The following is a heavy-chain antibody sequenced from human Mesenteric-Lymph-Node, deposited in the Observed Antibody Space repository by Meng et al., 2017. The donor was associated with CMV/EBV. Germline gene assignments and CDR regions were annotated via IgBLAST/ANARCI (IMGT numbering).Heavy chain of an antibody. V-gene: IGHV3-7*01. CDR3: ARENCIATSCADGAGYWMDA. J-gene: IGHJ5*02. D-gene: IGHD2-8*01. Sequence: GGSLRLSCVASDFTFSNYWMSWVRQAPGKGLEWVANINRDGSEKNYVQSLKGRFTISRDNAKNSLSLQVNSLRVEDTAVYHCARENCIATSCADGAGYWMDAWGQGTLVTVSS. CDR1: DFTFSNYW. CDR2: INRDGSEK.